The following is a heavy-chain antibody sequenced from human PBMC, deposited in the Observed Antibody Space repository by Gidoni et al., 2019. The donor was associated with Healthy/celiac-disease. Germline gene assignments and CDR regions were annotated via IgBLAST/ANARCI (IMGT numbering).Heavy chain of an antibody. CDR2: ISSSSSYI. J-gene: IGHJ4*02. CDR1: GFTFSSYS. Sequence: EVQLVESGGGLVKPGGSLRLSCAASGFTFSSYSMNWVRQAPGKGLEWVSSISSSSSYISYADSVKGRFTISRDNAKNSLYLQMNSLRAEDTAVYYCARDTDDYGDFPLDYWGQGTLVTVSS. CDR3: ARDTDDYGDFPLDY. D-gene: IGHD4-17*01. V-gene: IGHV3-21*01.